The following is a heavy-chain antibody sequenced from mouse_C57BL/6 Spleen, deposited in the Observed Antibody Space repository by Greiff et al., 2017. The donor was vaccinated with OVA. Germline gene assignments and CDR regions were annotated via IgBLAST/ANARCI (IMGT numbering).Heavy chain of an antibody. J-gene: IGHJ4*01. Sequence: VKLQQPGAELVKPGASVKLSCKASGYTFTSYWMHWVKQRPGQGLEWIGMIHPNSGSTNYNEKFKSKATLTVDKSSSTAYMQLRSLTSEDSAVFYGAREDDCPPVYYAMDYWGQGTSVTVSS. CDR1: GYTFTSYW. CDR2: IHPNSGST. V-gene: IGHV1-64*01. CDR3: AREDDCPPVYYAMDY.